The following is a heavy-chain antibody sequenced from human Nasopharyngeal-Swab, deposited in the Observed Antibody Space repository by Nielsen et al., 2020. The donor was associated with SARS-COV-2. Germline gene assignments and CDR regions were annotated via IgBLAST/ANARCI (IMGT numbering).Heavy chain of an antibody. J-gene: IGHJ4*02. CDR3: ARDLSEHALEGSDY. CDR1: GYALTRYG. V-gene: IGHV1-18*04. CDR2: ISGPNGDT. D-gene: IGHD1-14*01. Sequence: ASVKVSCKASGYALTRYGINWVRQAPGQGLEWMGWISGPNGDTKYAQNFQGRVTMTADTSTSTAYMELRSLRSDDTAVYYCARDLSEHALEGSDYWGQGTLVTVSS.